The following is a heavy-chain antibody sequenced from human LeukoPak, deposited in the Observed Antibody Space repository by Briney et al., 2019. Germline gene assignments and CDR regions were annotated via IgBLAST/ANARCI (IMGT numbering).Heavy chain of an antibody. D-gene: IGHD2-15*01. CDR3: ARASQQELCSGGSCYSGYFDY. J-gene: IGHJ4*02. CDR2: IIPIFGTA. V-gene: IGHV1-69*13. Sequence: SVKVSCKASGGTFSSYAISWVRQAPGQGLEWMGGIIPIFGTANYAQKFQGRVTITADESTSTGYMELSSLRSEDTAVYYCARASQQELCSGGSCYSGYFDYWGQGTLVTVSS. CDR1: GGTFSSYA.